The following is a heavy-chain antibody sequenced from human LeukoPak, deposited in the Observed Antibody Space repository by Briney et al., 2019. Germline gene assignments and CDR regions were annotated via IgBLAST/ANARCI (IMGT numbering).Heavy chain of an antibody. D-gene: IGHD2-15*01. CDR2: IYYSGNT. CDR3: ARTYCSGGSCHFDY. V-gene: IGHV4-59*08. J-gene: IGHJ4*02. Sequence: PSETLSLTCTVSGGSISSYYWSWIRQPPGKGLERIGYIYYSGNTDSNPSLKSRVTISVDTSKNQFSLKLSSVTAADTAVYYCARTYCSGGSCHFDYWGQGTLVTVSS. CDR1: GGSISSYY.